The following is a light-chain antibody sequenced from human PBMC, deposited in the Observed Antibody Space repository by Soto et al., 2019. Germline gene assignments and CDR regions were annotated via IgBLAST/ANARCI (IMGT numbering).Light chain of an antibody. CDR1: SGDIGFYNY. V-gene: IGLV2-8*01. Sequence: QSVLTQPPSASGSPGQSVTISCTGPSGDIGFYNYVSWYQQHPGKAPKLMIYEVSKRPSGVPDRFSGSKSGNTASLTVSGLQAEDEADYYCSSYASSNNAWVFGGGTKLTVL. J-gene: IGLJ3*02. CDR3: SSYASSNNAWV. CDR2: EVS.